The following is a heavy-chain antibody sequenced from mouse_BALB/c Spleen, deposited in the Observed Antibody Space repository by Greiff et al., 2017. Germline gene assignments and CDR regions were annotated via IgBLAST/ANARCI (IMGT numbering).Heavy chain of an antibody. CDR2: ISTYYGDA. V-gene: IGHV1S137*01. Sequence: QVQLQQSGAELVRPGVSVKISCKGSGYTFTDYAMHWVKQSHAKSLEWIGVISTYYGDASYNQKFKGKATMTVDKSSSTAYMELARLTSEDSAIYYCAREGGNPYYAMDYWGQGTSVTVSS. CDR3: AREGGNPYYAMDY. J-gene: IGHJ4*01. CDR1: GYTFTDYA.